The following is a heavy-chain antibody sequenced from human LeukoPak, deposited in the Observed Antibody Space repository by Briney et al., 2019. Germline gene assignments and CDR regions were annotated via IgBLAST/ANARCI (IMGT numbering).Heavy chain of an antibody. CDR3: TRDHGIVVVTAAAQYYFDY. CDR2: IRSKAYGGTT. V-gene: IGHV3-49*04. J-gene: IGHJ4*02. Sequence: GGSLRLSCTASGFTFGDYAMSWVRQAPGKGLERVGFIRSKAYGGTTEYAASVKGRFTISRDDSKSIAYLQMNSLKTEDTAVYYCTRDHGIVVVTAAAQYYFDYWGQGTLVTVSS. CDR1: GFTFGDYA. D-gene: IGHD2-2*01.